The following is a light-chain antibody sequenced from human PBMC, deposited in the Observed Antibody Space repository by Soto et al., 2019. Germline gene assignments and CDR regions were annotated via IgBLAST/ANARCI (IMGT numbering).Light chain of an antibody. J-gene: IGKJ1*01. V-gene: IGKV2-28*01. Sequence: DIVMTQSPLSLPVTPGEPASISCRSSQSLLHSSGSNSLDWYLQKPGQSPQLLIYLGSNRASGVHDRFSGSGSGTDFTLKISRVEAEDVGVYYCMQAVQTPPTFGQGTKVEIK. CDR3: MQAVQTPPT. CDR1: QSLLHSSGSNS. CDR2: LGS.